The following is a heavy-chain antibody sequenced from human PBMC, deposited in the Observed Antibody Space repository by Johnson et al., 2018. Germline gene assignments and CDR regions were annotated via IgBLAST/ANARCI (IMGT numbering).Heavy chain of an antibody. D-gene: IGHD2-2*01. CDR2: ISSSGGST. J-gene: IGHJ6*02. V-gene: IGHV3-23*04. CDR3: AKRHRSPLLLGGYYYGMDV. Sequence: EVQLVESGGGVVQPGRSLRLSCAASGFTFSSYAMHWVRQAPGKGLEWVSSISSSGGSTYYADSVKGRFTISRDNSKNTLYLQMNSLRAGETAVYYCAKRHRSPLLLGGYYYGMDVWGQGTTVTVSS. CDR1: GFTFSSYA.